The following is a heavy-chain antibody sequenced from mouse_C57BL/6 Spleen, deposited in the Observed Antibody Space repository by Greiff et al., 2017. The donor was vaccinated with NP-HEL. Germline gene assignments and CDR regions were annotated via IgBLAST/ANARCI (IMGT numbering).Heavy chain of an antibody. Sequence: VQLKQSGAELVRPGASVKLSCTASGFNIKDYYMHWVKQRPEQGLEWIGRIDPEDGDTEYAPKFQGKATMTADTSSNTAYLQLSSLTSEDTAVYYCARYDYSGAMDYWGQGTSVTVSS. V-gene: IGHV14-1*01. CDR3: ARYDYSGAMDY. CDR1: GFNIKDYY. CDR2: IDPEDGDT. J-gene: IGHJ4*01. D-gene: IGHD2-1*01.